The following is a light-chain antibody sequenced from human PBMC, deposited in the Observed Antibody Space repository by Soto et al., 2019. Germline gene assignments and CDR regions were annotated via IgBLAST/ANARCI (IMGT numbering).Light chain of an antibody. J-gene: IGKJ3*01. CDR2: AAS. CDR1: QGIRDD. Sequence: DIQMTQSPSSLSASVGDRVSITFRASQGIRDDLGWYQQKPGKAHRLLISAASTLEPGVPSRFTGGGSGTHFTFAISSLPPEDTAIYYCQQYDGFPLTVGPGTTVGIK. V-gene: IGKV1-33*01. CDR3: QQYDGFPLT.